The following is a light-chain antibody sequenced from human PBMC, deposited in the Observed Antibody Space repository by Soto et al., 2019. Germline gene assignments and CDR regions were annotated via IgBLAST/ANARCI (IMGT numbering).Light chain of an antibody. CDR1: RSVSSY. Sequence: EIVLSQSPAAVSLCQEERATLSCRASRSVSSYLAWYKQKPGQAPRLLIYDASNRATGIPARFSGSGSGTDFTLTISSLEPEDFAVYYCQRRSNWPPITFGHGTLLEIK. CDR3: QRRSNWPPIT. CDR2: DAS. V-gene: IGKV3-11*01. J-gene: IGKJ5*01.